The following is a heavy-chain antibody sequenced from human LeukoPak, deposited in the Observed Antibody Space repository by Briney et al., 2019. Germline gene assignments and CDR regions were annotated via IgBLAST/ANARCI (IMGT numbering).Heavy chain of an antibody. J-gene: IGHJ4*02. V-gene: IGHV4-59*01. Sequence: SETPSLTCTVSGASISSYYWSWIRQPPGKGLEWIGSIYYSGTTNYNPSLKSRVTISIDTSKNQFSLELTSVTAADTAVFYCAKGRASHEYWGQGILVTVSS. CDR1: GASISSYY. D-gene: IGHD3-16*01. CDR2: IYYSGTT. CDR3: AKGRASHEY.